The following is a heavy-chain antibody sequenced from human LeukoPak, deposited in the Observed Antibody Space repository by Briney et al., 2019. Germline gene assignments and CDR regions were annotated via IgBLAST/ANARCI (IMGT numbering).Heavy chain of an antibody. CDR3: ARDQSWTTGFDI. D-gene: IGHD2-8*02. CDR1: GDSVSSNRAT. V-gene: IGHV6-1*01. Sequence: HPQTLSLTCAISGDSVSSNRATWNWIRQSPSRGLGWLGRTYYMSKWYNDYAVSVKSRITINPDTSKNQFSLQLNSVTPEDTAVYFCARDQSWTTGFDIWSQGTVVTVSS. CDR2: TYYMSKWYN. J-gene: IGHJ3*02.